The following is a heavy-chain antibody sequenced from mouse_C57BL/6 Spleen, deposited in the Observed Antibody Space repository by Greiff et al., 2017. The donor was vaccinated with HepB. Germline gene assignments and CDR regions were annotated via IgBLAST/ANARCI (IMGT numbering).Heavy chain of an antibody. V-gene: IGHV1-80*01. D-gene: IGHD1-1*01. Sequence: VQLQESGAELVKPGASVKISCKASGYAFSSYWMNWVKQRPGKGLEWIGQIYPGDGDTNYNGKFKGKATLTADKSSSTAYMQLSSLTSEDSAVYFCARVYYGSRGFAYWGQGTLVTVSA. CDR3: ARVYYGSRGFAY. CDR1: GYAFSSYW. CDR2: IYPGDGDT. J-gene: IGHJ3*01.